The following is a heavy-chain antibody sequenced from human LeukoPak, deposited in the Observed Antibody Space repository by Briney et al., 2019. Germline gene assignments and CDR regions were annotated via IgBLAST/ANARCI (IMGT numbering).Heavy chain of an antibody. CDR3: ARHPALVGATRQMAFDI. D-gene: IGHD1-26*01. CDR1: GGSISSGDYY. CDR2: IYYSGST. J-gene: IGHJ3*02. Sequence: SQTLSLTCTVSGGSISSGDYYWSWIRQPPGKGLEWIGYIYYSGSTYYNPSLKSRVTISVDTSKNQFSLKLSSVTAADTAVYYCARHPALVGATRQMAFDIWGQGTMVTVSS. V-gene: IGHV4-30-4*08.